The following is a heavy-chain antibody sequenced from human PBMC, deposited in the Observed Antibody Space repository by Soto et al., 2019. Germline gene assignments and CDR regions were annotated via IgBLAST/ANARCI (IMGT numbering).Heavy chain of an antibody. Sequence: ASVKVSCKASGYTFTSYGISWVRQAPGQGLEWMGWISAYNGNTNYAQKLQGRVTMTTDTSTSTAYMELRSLRSDDTAVYYCARDPGYYDSSGYYSTAYYYYYYGMDVWGQGTTVTVSS. CDR3: ARDPGYYDSSGYYSTAYYYYYYGMDV. D-gene: IGHD3-22*01. V-gene: IGHV1-18*01. J-gene: IGHJ6*02. CDR1: GYTFTSYG. CDR2: ISAYNGNT.